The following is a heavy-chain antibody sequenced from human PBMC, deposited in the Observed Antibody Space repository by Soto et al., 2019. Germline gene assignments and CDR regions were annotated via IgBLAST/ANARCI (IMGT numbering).Heavy chain of an antibody. Sequence: ASVKVSCKASGYTFTSYGISWVRQAPGQGLEWMGWISAYNGNTNYAQKLQGRVTMTTDTSTSTACMELRSLRSDDTAVYYCASTVGINCGGDCYYYYYYGMDVWGQGTTVTVSS. J-gene: IGHJ6*02. CDR2: ISAYNGNT. CDR1: GYTFTSYG. V-gene: IGHV1-18*01. D-gene: IGHD2-21*02. CDR3: ASTVGINCGGDCYYYYYYGMDV.